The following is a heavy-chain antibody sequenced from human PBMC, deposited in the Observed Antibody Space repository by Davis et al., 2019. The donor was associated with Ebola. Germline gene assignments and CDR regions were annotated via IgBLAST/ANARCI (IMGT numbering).Heavy chain of an antibody. Sequence: GESLKISCAASGFTFSSYAMHWVRQAPGKGLEWVAVISYDGSNKYYSDSVKGRFSVSRDNAKNSLYLQMNSLRAEDTAVYYCARRIQLWVRYYFDYWGQGTLVTVSS. D-gene: IGHD5-18*01. CDR1: GFTFSSYA. V-gene: IGHV3-30-3*01. CDR3: ARRIQLWVRYYFDY. J-gene: IGHJ4*02. CDR2: ISYDGSNK.